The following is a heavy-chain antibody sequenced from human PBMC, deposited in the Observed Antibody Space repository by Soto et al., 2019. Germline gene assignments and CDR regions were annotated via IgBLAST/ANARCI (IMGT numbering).Heavy chain of an antibody. CDR3: ARDLHSSGWYENYFDY. V-gene: IGHV3-11*06. D-gene: IGHD6-19*01. J-gene: IGHJ4*02. CDR1: GFTFSDYY. CDR2: ISSSSSYT. Sequence: PGGSLRLSCAASGFTFSDYYMSWIRQAPGKGLEWVSYISSSSSYTNYADSVKGRFTISRDNAKNSLYLQMNSLRAEDTAVYYCARDLHSSGWYENYFDYWGQGTLVTVSS.